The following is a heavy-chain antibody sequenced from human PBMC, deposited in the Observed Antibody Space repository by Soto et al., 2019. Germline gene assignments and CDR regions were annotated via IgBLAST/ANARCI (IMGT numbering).Heavy chain of an antibody. CDR2: IKSKTDGGTT. V-gene: IGHV3-15*07. J-gene: IGHJ6*02. CDR1: GFTFSNAW. Sequence: PGGSLRLSCAASGFTFSNAWMNWVRQAPGKGLEWVGRIKSKTDGGTTDYAAPVKGRFTISRDDSQNTLFLQMNSLRTEDTAVYYCTARGLPGVSAVWGQGTTVTVSS. CDR3: TARGLPGVSAV. D-gene: IGHD2-2*01.